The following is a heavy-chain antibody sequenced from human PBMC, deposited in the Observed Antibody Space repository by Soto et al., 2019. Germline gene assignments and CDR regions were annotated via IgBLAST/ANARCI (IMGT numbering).Heavy chain of an antibody. V-gene: IGHV3-23*01. CDR1: GFTFSYYA. J-gene: IGHJ3*02. Sequence: EVRLLESGGGLVQPGGSLRLSCVASGFTFSYYAMSWVRQAPGKGLEWVSVVTGRSSSTYYADSVEGRFIISRDNSRNTLFLQTNSLGAEDTAVYYCTKHLPSKKNQGGWADAFHIWGQGTILTVSS. CDR3: TKHLPSKKNQGGWADAFHI. D-gene: IGHD2-15*01. CDR2: VTGRSSST.